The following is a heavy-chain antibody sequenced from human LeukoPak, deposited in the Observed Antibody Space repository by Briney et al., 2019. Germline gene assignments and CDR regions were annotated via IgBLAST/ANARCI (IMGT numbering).Heavy chain of an antibody. V-gene: IGHV4-59*01. CDR3: ARGGYDFWSGSQGWFDP. D-gene: IGHD3-3*01. CDR1: GGSFSGYY. Sequence: SETLSLTCAVYGGSFSGYYWSWIRQPPGKGLEWIGYIYYSGSTNYNPSLKSRVTISVDTSKNQFSLKLSSVTAADTAVYYCARGGYDFWSGSQGWFDPWGQGTLVTVSS. CDR2: IYYSGST. J-gene: IGHJ5*02.